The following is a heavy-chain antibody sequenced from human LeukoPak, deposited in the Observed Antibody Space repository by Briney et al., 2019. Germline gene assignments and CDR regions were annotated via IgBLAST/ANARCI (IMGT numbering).Heavy chain of an antibody. CDR3: ARARYYDFWSGYYGTYYFDY. V-gene: IGHV4-4*02. J-gene: IGHJ4*02. Sequence: SGTLSLTCAVSGGSISSSNWWSWVRQPPGKGLEWIGEIYHSGSTNYNPSLKSRVTISVDTSKNQFSLKLSSVTAADTAVYYCARARYYDFWSGYYGTYYFDYWGQGTLVTVSS. CDR1: GGSISSSNW. D-gene: IGHD3-3*01. CDR2: IYHSGST.